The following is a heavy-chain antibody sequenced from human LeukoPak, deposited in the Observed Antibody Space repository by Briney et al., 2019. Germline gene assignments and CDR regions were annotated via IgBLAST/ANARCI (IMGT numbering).Heavy chain of an antibody. Sequence: GGSLRLSCAASGFTFSSYAMSWVRQAPGKGLEWVSTISGSGDSTYYADSVKGRFTISRDNSKNTLYLQMNSLSAADTAVYYCAREGIFGVVITLDPWGQGTLVTVSS. D-gene: IGHD3-3*01. V-gene: IGHV3-23*01. J-gene: IGHJ5*02. CDR1: GFTFSSYA. CDR3: AREGIFGVVITLDP. CDR2: ISGSGDST.